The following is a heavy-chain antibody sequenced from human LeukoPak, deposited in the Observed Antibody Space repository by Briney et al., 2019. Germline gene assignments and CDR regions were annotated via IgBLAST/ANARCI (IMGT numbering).Heavy chain of an antibody. CDR3: ARGPPNWGYDY. D-gene: IGHD7-27*01. CDR1: GFTFSSYW. CDR2: IKQDGGES. Sequence: GGSLRLSCAASGFTFSSYWMTWVRQAPGKGLEWVANIKQDGGESYYVDSVKGRFTISRENAKNSLYLQMNNLRAEDTAVYYCARGPPNWGYDYWGQGTLVTVSS. V-gene: IGHV3-7*03. J-gene: IGHJ4*02.